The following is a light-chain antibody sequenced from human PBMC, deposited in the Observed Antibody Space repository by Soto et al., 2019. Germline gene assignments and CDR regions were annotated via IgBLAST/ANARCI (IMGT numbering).Light chain of an antibody. V-gene: IGKV3-15*01. J-gene: IGKJ1*01. CDR2: GAS. CDR1: QSVSSN. CDR3: QHYNNWPRT. Sequence: EIVMTQSPATLSVSPGERATLSCRASQSVSSNLAWYQQKPGQAPRLLIYGASTRATGIPARFSGSGSGTEFTLTISSLQSEDVADYYCQHYNNWPRTFGQGTKVEIK.